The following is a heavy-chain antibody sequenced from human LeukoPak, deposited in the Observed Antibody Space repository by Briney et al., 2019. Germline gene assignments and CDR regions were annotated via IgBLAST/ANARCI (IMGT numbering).Heavy chain of an antibody. D-gene: IGHD6-19*01. CDR1: GYTFTGYY. J-gene: IGHJ4*02. CDR2: INPNSGGT. Sequence: ASVKVSCKASGYTFTGYYMHWVRQAPGQGLEWMGWINPNSGGTNYAQKFQGRVTMTRDTSISTAYMELSRLRSDDTAVYYCARSFNREWLVPLQLNYFDYWGQGTLVTVSS. CDR3: ARSFNREWLVPLQLNYFDY. V-gene: IGHV1-2*02.